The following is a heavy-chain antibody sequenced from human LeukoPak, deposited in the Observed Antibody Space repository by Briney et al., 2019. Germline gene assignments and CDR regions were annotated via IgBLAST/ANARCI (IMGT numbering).Heavy chain of an antibody. CDR1: GGSFSGYY. CDR3: ARGPRGASAVSSAPEPFDY. D-gene: IGHD3-16*01. V-gene: IGHV4-34*01. J-gene: IGHJ4*02. Sequence: SETLSLTCAVYGGSFSGYYWSWIRQPPGKGLEWIGEINHSGSTNYNPSLKSRVTISVDTSKNQFSLKLSSVTAADTAVYYCARGPRGASAVSSAPEPFDYWGQGTLVTVSS. CDR2: INHSGST.